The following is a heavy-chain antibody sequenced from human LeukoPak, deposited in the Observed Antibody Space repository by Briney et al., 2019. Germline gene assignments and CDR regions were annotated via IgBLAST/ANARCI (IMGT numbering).Heavy chain of an antibody. CDR2: IYNGESI. CDR1: GASFSGFY. V-gene: IGHV4-59*01. Sequence: SETLSLTCTVSGASFSGFYWTSIRQAPGKGLEWIGNIYNGESIEYNPSLKSRATISVDTSKNRFSLRLRSVTAADTAVYYCARDWWLGSPSLQGYFYGLDVWGHGTTVTVSS. J-gene: IGHJ6*02. CDR3: ARDWWLGSPSLQGYFYGLDV. D-gene: IGHD2-2*01.